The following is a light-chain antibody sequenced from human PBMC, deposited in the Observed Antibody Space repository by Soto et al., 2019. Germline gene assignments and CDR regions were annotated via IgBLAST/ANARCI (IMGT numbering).Light chain of an antibody. J-gene: IGKJ2*01. V-gene: IGKV3D-15*01. Sequence: EIVMTQSQATLSVYPGERATLSCRASQSVSSNLAWYQQKPGQAPRLLIYGASTRATGIPARFSGSGSGTEFTLTISSLQSEDFAVYYCQQYNNWPPYTFGQGTKLEIK. CDR2: GAS. CDR3: QQYNNWPPYT. CDR1: QSVSSN.